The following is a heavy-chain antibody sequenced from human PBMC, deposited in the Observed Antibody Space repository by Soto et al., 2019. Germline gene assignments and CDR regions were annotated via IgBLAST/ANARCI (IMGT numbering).Heavy chain of an antibody. CDR3: ARDRGYSSSSWWFDP. D-gene: IGHD6-6*01. V-gene: IGHV1-3*01. CDR1: GYTFTIYA. Sequence: GASVKVSCKASGYTFTIYAMHWVRQAPGQRLEWMGWINAGNGNTKYSQKFQGRVTITRDTSASTAYMELSSLRSEDTAVYYCARDRGYSSSSWWFDPWGQGTLVTVSS. CDR2: INAGNGNT. J-gene: IGHJ5*02.